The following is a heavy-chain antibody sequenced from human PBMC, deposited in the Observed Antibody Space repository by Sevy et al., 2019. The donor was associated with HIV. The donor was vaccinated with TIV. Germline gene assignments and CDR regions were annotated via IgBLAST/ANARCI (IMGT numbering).Heavy chain of an antibody. CDR3: ARDEGGYDPLDY. J-gene: IGHJ4*02. V-gene: IGHV3-21*01. Sequence: GGSLRLSCAASGITFTSYTMNWVRQAPGKGLEWVSSISYSAEYIYYADSVKGRFTISRDNAKNSLFLQMNSLRVEDTAVYYCARDEGGYDPLDYWGQGTLVTVSS. CDR2: ISYSAEYI. D-gene: IGHD3-16*01. CDR1: GITFTSYT.